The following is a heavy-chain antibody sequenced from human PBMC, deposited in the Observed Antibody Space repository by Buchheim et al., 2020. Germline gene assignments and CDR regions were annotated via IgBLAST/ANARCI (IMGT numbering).Heavy chain of an antibody. CDR3: ARDRRQRVGDNWFDP. J-gene: IGHJ5*02. Sequence: VQLLESGGGLVQPGGSLRLSCAASGFTFSSYAMSWVRQAPGKGLEWAAVIWYDGSNKYYADSVKGRFTISRDNSKNTLYLQMNSLRAEDTAVYYCARDRRQRVGDNWFDPWGQGTL. V-gene: IGHV3-33*08. CDR1: GFTFSSYA. CDR2: IWYDGSNK. D-gene: IGHD3-16*01.